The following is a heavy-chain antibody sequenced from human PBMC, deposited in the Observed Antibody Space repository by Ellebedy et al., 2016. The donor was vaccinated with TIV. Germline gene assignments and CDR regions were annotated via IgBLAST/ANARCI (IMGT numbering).Heavy chain of an antibody. CDR1: GGSIGSSY. CDR2: IHHSGST. Sequence: MPSETLSLTCTVSGGSIGSSYWNWIRQAPGKGLEWIGYIHHSGSTNSNPSLNSRVTISLDTSKNQFSLELSSVTAADAAVYYCARRQITERTISEYNWFDPWGQGTLVTVSS. V-gene: IGHV4-59*08. J-gene: IGHJ5*02. CDR3: ARRQITERTISEYNWFDP. D-gene: IGHD1-20*01.